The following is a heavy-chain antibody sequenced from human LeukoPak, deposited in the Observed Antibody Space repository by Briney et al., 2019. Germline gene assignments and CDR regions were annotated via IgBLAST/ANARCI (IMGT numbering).Heavy chain of an antibody. D-gene: IGHD2-2*01. CDR1: GFTLTNYA. CDR2: MSNDGKDK. V-gene: IGHV3-30*04. Sequence: GRSLRLSCAVSGFTLTNYAVHWVRQAPGKGLEWLAVMSNDGKDKHVADSVKGRFSVSRDVSSDTLYLQMDSLRAEDTAVYYCARDASGEPIVVVPAAMVHWGQGTLVTVSS. J-gene: IGHJ4*02. CDR3: ARDASGEPIVVVPAAMVH.